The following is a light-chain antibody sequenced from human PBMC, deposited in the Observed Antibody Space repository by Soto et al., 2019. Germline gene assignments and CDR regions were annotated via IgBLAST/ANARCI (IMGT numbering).Light chain of an antibody. CDR1: QRVSSN. V-gene: IGKV3-15*01. CDR2: GAS. J-gene: IGKJ1*01. Sequence: EIVMTQSPATLSVSPGERATLSCRASQRVSSNLAWYQLKPGQAPRLLIYGASTRATGIPARFSGSGSETEFTLTISSLQSEDFAVYYCQQYNNWPPWTFGQGTKVEIK. CDR3: QQYNNWPPWT.